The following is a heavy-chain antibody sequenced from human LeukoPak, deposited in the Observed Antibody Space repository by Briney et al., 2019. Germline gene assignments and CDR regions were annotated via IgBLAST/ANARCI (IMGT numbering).Heavy chain of an antibody. CDR1: GFTFSSYS. J-gene: IGHJ5*02. D-gene: IGHD6-6*01. Sequence: GGSLRLSCAASGFTFSSYSMNWVRQAPGKGLEWVSYISSSGSTIYYADSVKGRFTISRDNAKNSLYLQMNSLRAEDTAVYYCARRSSSSFYSWFDPWGQGTLVTVSS. CDR2: ISSSGSTI. V-gene: IGHV3-48*04. CDR3: ARRSSSSFYSWFDP.